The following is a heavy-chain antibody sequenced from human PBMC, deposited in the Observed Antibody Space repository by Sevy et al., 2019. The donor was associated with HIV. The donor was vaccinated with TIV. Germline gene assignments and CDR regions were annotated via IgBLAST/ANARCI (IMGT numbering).Heavy chain of an antibody. Sequence: GGSLRLSCAASGFIFSSCAMSWVRQAPGKGLEWVSTLSGSGYSTYYADSVKGRFTISRDISKNTLYLQMNSLRAEDTGVYYCAKRYDYRDSSGYNYYYDYWGQGSLVTVSS. CDR2: LSGSGYST. CDR1: GFIFSSCA. D-gene: IGHD3-22*01. CDR3: AKRYDYRDSSGYNYYYDY. V-gene: IGHV3-23*01. J-gene: IGHJ4*02.